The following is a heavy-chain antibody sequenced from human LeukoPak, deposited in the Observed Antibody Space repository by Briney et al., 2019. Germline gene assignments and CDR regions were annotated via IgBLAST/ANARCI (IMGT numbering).Heavy chain of an antibody. CDR2: IWSDGTEK. V-gene: IGHV3-33*08. D-gene: IGHD4-11*01. J-gene: IGHJ4*02. Sequence: PGKSLRLSCVGSGFTYSHYGMHWVRQAPGKGLEWVAVIWSDGTEKYYGDAVKGRFTISRDDSRKTVYLQMNRLRGEDTAVYYCARDAERGFDYSNSLQYWGQGTLVTVSS. CDR3: ARDAERGFDYSNSLQY. CDR1: GFTYSHYG.